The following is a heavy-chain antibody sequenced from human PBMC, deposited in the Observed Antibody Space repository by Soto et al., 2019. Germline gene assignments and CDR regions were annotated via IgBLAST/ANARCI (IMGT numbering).Heavy chain of an antibody. Sequence: QVQLVQSGAEVKKPGSSVKVSCKASGGTFSSYTISWVRQAPGQGLEWMGRIIPILGIANYAQKFQGRVTITADKSTSTAYMELSSLRSEDTAVYDCAREPTARITMVRGVISWFDPWGQGTLVTVSS. CDR3: AREPTARITMVRGVISWFDP. J-gene: IGHJ5*02. CDR1: GGTFSSYT. V-gene: IGHV1-69*08. CDR2: IIPILGIA. D-gene: IGHD3-10*01.